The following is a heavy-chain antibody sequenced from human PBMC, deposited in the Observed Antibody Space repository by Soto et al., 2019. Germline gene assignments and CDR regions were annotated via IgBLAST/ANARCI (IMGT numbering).Heavy chain of an antibody. D-gene: IGHD5-12*01. CDR3: AESRRDGYNYDDY. Sequence: ASVKVSCKASGGTFSSYAISWVRQAPGQGLEWMGGIIPIFGTANYAQKFQGRVTITADESTSTAYMELSSLRSEDTAVYYCAESRRDGYNYDDYWGQGTLVTVSS. V-gene: IGHV1-69*13. CDR1: GGTFSSYA. J-gene: IGHJ4*02. CDR2: IIPIFGTA.